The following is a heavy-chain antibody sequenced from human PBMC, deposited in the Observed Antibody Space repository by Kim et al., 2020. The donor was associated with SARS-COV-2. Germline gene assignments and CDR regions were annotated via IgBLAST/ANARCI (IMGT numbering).Heavy chain of an antibody. CDR2: STI. CDR3: ASLIAARSGY. V-gene: IGHV3-48*03. Sequence: STIYYADAVKGRFTISRDNAKNSLYLQMNSLRAEDTAVYYCASLIAARSGYWGQGTLVTVSS. D-gene: IGHD6-6*01. J-gene: IGHJ4*02.